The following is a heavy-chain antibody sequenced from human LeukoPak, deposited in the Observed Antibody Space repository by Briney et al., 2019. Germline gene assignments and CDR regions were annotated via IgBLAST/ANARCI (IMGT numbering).Heavy chain of an antibody. J-gene: IGHJ3*02. CDR3: PGSESSSPRRAFHI. Sequence: GGSLRLSCAVSGFDVSNNYMVWVRQAPGKGLEWVSGMFRAGTTYYADSVKGRFTISRDTSKNTVYLQMNSLRPDDTAVNYCPGSESSSPRRAFHIWGLGTLVTVSS. CDR2: MFRAGTT. CDR1: GFDVSNNY. V-gene: IGHV3-66*02. D-gene: IGHD6-6*01.